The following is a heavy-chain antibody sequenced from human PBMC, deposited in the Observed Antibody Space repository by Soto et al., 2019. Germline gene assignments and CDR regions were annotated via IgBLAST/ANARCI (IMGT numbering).Heavy chain of an antibody. J-gene: IGHJ5*01. V-gene: IGHV3-48*02. D-gene: IGHD2-2*01. CDR1: GFTFSSYS. CDR2: ISSICSTI. Sequence: PGGSLRLSCAASGFTFSSYSMNWVRQAPGKGLEWVSYISSICSTIYYADSVKGRFTISRDNAKNSLYLQMNSLRDEDTAVYYCARESAALNWFDYWGQGTLVTVSS. CDR3: ARESAALNWFDY.